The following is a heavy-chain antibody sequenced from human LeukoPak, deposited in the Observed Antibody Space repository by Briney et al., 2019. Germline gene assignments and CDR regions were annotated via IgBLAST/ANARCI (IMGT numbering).Heavy chain of an antibody. CDR3: ANVGPYDSSGYYSFFDY. CDR2: ISGSGGST. D-gene: IGHD3-22*01. J-gene: IGHJ4*02. Sequence: PGGSLRLSCAASGFTFSSYAMSWVRQAPGKGLEWVSAISGSGGSTYYADSVKGRFTISRDNSKNTLYLQMNSLRAEDTAVYYCANVGPYDSSGYYSFFDYWGQGTLVTVSS. CDR1: GFTFSSYA. V-gene: IGHV3-23*01.